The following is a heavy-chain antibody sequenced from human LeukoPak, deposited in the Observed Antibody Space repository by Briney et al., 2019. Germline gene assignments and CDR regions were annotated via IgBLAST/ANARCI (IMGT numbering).Heavy chain of an antibody. CDR3: AKGRNYFPIDY. Sequence: GGSLRLSCAASGFTFSSYWMSWVRQAPGKGLEWVSAISGSGGSTYYADSVKGRFTISTDNSRNTVDLQMNSLGAEDTAVYYCAKGRNYFPIDYWGQGTLVTVSS. J-gene: IGHJ4*02. CDR1: GFTFSSYW. V-gene: IGHV3-23*01. D-gene: IGHD2/OR15-2a*01. CDR2: ISGSGGST.